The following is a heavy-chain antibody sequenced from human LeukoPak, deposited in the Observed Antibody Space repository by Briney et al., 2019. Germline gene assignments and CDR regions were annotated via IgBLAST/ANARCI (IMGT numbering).Heavy chain of an antibody. CDR2: ITLYSDTT. Sequence: SQTLSLTCSVSGGSISSGDHYWTWIRQPPGGGLEWMGFITLYSDTTSYNPSLKSRLMISIDTSKNQFSLTLTSVTAADTVVYFCARGFGYDFADYWGQGILVTVSS. V-gene: IGHV4-30-4*01. J-gene: IGHJ4*02. CDR3: ARGFGYDFADY. D-gene: IGHD2-2*01. CDR1: GGSISSGDHY.